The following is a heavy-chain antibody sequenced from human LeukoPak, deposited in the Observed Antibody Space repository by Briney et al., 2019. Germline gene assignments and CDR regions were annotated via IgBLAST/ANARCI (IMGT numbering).Heavy chain of an antibody. V-gene: IGHV3-23*01. CDR3: ARDLSWGAFI. Sequence: PGGSLRLSCAASGFTFSSFVVSWVRQAPGKGLEWVSVISGSGGSTYYADSLKGRFSISRDNSKNTVYLQMNSLRADDTAVYYCARDLSWGAFIWGQGTMVTVSS. J-gene: IGHJ3*02. CDR2: ISGSGGST. D-gene: IGHD3-16*01. CDR1: GFTFSSFV.